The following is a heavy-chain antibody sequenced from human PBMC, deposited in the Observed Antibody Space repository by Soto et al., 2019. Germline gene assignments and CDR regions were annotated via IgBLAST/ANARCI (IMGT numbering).Heavy chain of an antibody. Sequence: QVQLVQSATEVKKPGASVKVSCKASGYAFSTYGISWVRQAPGQGLEWMGWISAYNGNTNYAQKLQDRVPMTTDTPTSTAYRELRSLRSDDTAVYYCARSSGTSYIWFDPWGQGTLVTVSS. CDR2: ISAYNGNT. CDR1: GYAFSTYG. D-gene: IGHD1-26*01. J-gene: IGHJ5*02. CDR3: ARSSGTSYIWFDP. V-gene: IGHV1-18*01.